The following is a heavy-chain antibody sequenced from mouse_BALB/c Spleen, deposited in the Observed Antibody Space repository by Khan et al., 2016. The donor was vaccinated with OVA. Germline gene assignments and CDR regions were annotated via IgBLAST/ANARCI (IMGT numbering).Heavy chain of an antibody. CDR2: IYPGSGNT. CDR1: GYTFTDYV. Sequence: QVQLQQSGPVLVKPGASVKMSCKASGYTFTDYVINWVKQTAGPGLEWIGQIYPGSGNTYYNEKFKGMATLNLDKSTTTAYMQLSSRTSEDSAVYFCARSGFGSLGYWGQCTTLTVSS. D-gene: IGHD1-1*01. J-gene: IGHJ2*01. V-gene: IGHV1-75*01. CDR3: ARSGFGSLGY.